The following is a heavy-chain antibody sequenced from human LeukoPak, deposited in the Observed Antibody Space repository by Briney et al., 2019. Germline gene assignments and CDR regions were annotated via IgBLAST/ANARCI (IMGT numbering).Heavy chain of an antibody. J-gene: IGHJ4*02. V-gene: IGHV3-33*06. D-gene: IGHD1-26*01. CDR1: GFTFSSYG. Sequence: PGGSLRLSCAASGFTFSSYGMHWVRQAPGKGLEWVAVIWYDGSNKYYVDSVKGRFTISRDNSKNTLYLQMNSLRAEDTAVYYCAKDLVGATPYWGQGTLVTVSS. CDR3: AKDLVGATPY. CDR2: IWYDGSNK.